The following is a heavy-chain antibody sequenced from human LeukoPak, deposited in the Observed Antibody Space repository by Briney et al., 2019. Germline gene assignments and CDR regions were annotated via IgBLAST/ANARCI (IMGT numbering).Heavy chain of an antibody. CDR1: GFTFSSYA. CDR2: ISYDGSNK. CDR3: AGPPFDAFDI. J-gene: IGHJ3*02. Sequence: GGSLRLSCAASGFTFSSYAMHWVRQAPGKGLEWVAVISYDGSNKYYADSVKGRFTISRDNSKNTLYLQMNSLRAEDTAVYYCAGPPFDAFDIWGQGTMVTVSS. V-gene: IGHV3-30*01.